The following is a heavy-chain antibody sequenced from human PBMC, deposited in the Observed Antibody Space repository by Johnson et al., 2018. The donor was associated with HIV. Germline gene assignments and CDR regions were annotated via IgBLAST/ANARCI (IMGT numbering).Heavy chain of an antibody. CDR2: IWYDGSNK. V-gene: IGHV3-30*19. CDR3: ARDHSRDEAFDI. J-gene: IGHJ3*02. CDR1: GFTFSSYG. Sequence: QVQLVESGGGVVQPGRSLRLSCEASGFTFSSYGMHWVRQAPGKGLEWVAVIWYDGSNKYYADSVKGRFTISRDNSKNTLHLQMNSLRPEDTAVDYCARDHSRDEAFDIWGQGTMVTVSS. D-gene: IGHD5-24*01.